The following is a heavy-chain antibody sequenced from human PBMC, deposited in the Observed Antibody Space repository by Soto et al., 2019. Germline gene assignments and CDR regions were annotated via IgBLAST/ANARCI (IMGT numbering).Heavy chain of an antibody. J-gene: IGHJ5*02. CDR1: GASITTYY. V-gene: IGHV4-59*01. CDR2: ISYSGST. Sequence: PSETLSLTCSVSGASITTYYWSWIRQPPGKGLEWIGSISYSGSTKYNPSLESRVMISLDTSKNQFSLRLTSVTAADTALYYCARDWYSSGLFDPWGQGALVTVSS. CDR3: ARDWYSSGLFDP. D-gene: IGHD3-10*01.